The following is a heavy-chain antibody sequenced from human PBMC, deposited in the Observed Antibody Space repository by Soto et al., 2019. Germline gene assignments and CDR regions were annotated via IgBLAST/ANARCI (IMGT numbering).Heavy chain of an antibody. Sequence: QVQLQESGPGLVKPSQTLSLTCTVSGGSISSGGYYWSWIRQHPGKGLEWIGYIYYSGSTYYNPPLKSRVTISVDTSKNQFPLKLSSVTAADTAVYYCARLVTPTRTLDYLGQGTLVTVSS. V-gene: IGHV4-31*03. CDR3: ARLVTPTRTLDY. D-gene: IGHD2-21*02. CDR2: IYYSGST. J-gene: IGHJ4*02. CDR1: GGSISSGGYY.